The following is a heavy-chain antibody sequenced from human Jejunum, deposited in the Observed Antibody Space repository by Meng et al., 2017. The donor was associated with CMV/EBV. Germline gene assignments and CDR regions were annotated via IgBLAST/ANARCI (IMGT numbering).Heavy chain of an antibody. V-gene: IGHV3-15*01. CDR2: IKSKEDGETT. J-gene: IGHJ4*01. CDR1: FGYAW. D-gene: IGHD2-21*01. Sequence: FGYAWMSWVRQAPGKGLEWIARIKSKEDGETTDYAAPVNGRFIISRDDSQNTVYLQMNSLKSEDTAVYYCATPSCGGHCPSSFDFWGHGTLVTVSS. CDR3: ATPSCGGHCPSSFDF.